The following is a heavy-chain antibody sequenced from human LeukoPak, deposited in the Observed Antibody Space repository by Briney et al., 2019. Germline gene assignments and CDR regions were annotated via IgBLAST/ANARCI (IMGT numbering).Heavy chain of an antibody. CDR3: ARGERPGCDY. Sequence: SETLSLTCTVSGVSISSYYWSWLRQPPGKGLEWIGYISYSGSTNYNPSLKSRVTISLDTSKNQFSLKLSSVTAADTAIYYCARGERPGCDYWGLGTLVTVSS. CDR1: GVSISSYY. J-gene: IGHJ4*02. V-gene: IGHV4-59*01. CDR2: ISYSGST. D-gene: IGHD3-16*01.